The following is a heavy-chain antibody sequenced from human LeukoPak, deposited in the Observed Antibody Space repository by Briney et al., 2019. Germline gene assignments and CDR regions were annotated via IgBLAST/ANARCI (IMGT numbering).Heavy chain of an antibody. CDR2: IKSKTDGGTT. V-gene: IGHV3-15*01. D-gene: IGHD6-19*01. J-gene: IGHJ4*02. Sequence: GGSLRLSCAASGFTFSNAWMSWVRQAPGKGLEWVGRIKSKTDGGTTDYAAPVKGRFTISRDDSKNTLYLQMNSLKTEDTAVYHCTTLGGIAVAGTLGSVDYWGQGTLVTVSS. CDR3: TTLGGIAVAGTLGSVDY. CDR1: GFTFSNAW.